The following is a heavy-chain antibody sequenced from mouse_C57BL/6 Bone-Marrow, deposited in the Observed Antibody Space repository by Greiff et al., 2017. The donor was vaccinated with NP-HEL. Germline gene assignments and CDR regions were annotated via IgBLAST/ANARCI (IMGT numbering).Heavy chain of an antibody. Sequence: EVKVVESEGGLVQPGSSMKLSCTASGFTFSDYYMAWVRQVPEKGLEWVADINYDGSSTYYLDYLKSRFIISRDNAKNILYLQMSSLKSEDTAAYYCAREGGLRRRTYDMDYWGQGTSVTVSS. D-gene: IGHD2-4*01. CDR1: GFTFSDYY. CDR2: INYDGSST. CDR3: AREGGLRRRTYDMDY. J-gene: IGHJ4*01. V-gene: IGHV5-16*01.